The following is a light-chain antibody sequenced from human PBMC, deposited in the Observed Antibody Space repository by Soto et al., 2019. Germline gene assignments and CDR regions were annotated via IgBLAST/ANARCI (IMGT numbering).Light chain of an antibody. J-gene: IGKJ4*01. CDR1: QTVTSN. V-gene: IGKV3-15*01. CDR2: GAS. Sequence: EVVMTQSPATLSVSPGERATLSCRASQTVTSNLAWYQQKPGQAPRLLIYGASTRATDIPARFSGSGSGTEFTLTISSLQSEDFAVYYCQQDYHWPPLTFGGGTKVEIK. CDR3: QQDYHWPPLT.